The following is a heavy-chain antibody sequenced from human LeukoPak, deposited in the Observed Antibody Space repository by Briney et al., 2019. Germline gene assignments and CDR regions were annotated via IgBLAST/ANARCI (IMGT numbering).Heavy chain of an antibody. Sequence: SETLSLTCTVSGGSVSSGSYYWSWIRQPPGKGLEWIGYIYYSGSTNYNPSLKSRVTISVDTSKNQFSLKLSSVTAADTAVYYCARQTYYYDSSGYYGFDYWGQGTLVTVSS. CDR2: IYYSGST. J-gene: IGHJ4*02. CDR1: GGSVSSGSYY. CDR3: ARQTYYYDSSGYYGFDY. D-gene: IGHD3-22*01. V-gene: IGHV4-61*01.